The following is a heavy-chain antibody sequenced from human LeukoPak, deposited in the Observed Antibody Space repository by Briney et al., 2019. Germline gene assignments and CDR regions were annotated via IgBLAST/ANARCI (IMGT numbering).Heavy chain of an antibody. V-gene: IGHV4-59*01. CDR3: ARAGAPNGMDV. J-gene: IGHJ6*02. CDR2: IYYSGST. D-gene: IGHD3-10*01. Sequence: SETLSLTCTVSGGSTSSYYWSWIRQPPGKGLEWIGYIYYSGSTNYNPSLKSRVTISVDTSKNQFSLKLSSVTAADTAVYYCARAGAPNGMDVWGQGTTVTVSS. CDR1: GGSTSSYY.